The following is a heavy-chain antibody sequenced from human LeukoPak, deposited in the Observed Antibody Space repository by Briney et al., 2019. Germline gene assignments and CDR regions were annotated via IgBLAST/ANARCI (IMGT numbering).Heavy chain of an antibody. CDR2: ISYDGSNK. Sequence: PGGSLRLSCAASAFTFSSYSMNWVRQAPGKGLEWVAVISYDGSNKYYADSVKGRFTISRDNSKNTLYLQMNSLRAEDTAIYYCAKDRGNWNYFDYWGQGTLVTVSS. J-gene: IGHJ4*02. CDR3: AKDRGNWNYFDY. D-gene: IGHD4-23*01. V-gene: IGHV3-30*18. CDR1: AFTFSSYS.